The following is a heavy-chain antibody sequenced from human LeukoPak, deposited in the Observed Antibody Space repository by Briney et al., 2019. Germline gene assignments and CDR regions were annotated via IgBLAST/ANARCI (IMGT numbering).Heavy chain of an antibody. CDR2: INPSGGST. CDR3: AIAYYYDSSGYDEDVFGY. CDR1: GYTFTSYY. D-gene: IGHD3-22*01. Sequence: ASVKVSCKASGYTFTSYYMHWVRQAPGQGLEWMVIINPSGGSTSYAQKFQGRVTMTRDMSTSTVYMELSSLRSEDTAVYYCAIAYYYDSSGYDEDVFGYWGQGTLVTVSS. J-gene: IGHJ4*02. V-gene: IGHV1-46*01.